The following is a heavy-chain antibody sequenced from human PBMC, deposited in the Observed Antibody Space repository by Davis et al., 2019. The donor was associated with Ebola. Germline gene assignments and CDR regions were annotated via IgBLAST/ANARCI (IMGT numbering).Heavy chain of an antibody. Sequence: GESLKISCAASGFTFSDYYMSWIRQAPGKGLEWVSYISSSGSTIYYADSVKGRFTISRDNAKNSLYLQMNSLRAEDTAVYYCARLVAYYYYYMDVWGKGTTVTVSS. D-gene: IGHD2-8*02. CDR3: ARLVAYYYYYMDV. V-gene: IGHV3-11*01. J-gene: IGHJ6*03. CDR1: GFTFSDYY. CDR2: ISSSGSTI.